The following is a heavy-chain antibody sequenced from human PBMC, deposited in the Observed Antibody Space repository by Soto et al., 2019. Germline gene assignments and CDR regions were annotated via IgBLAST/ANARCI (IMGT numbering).Heavy chain of an antibody. CDR2: INPSGGST. CDR1: GYTFTSYY. V-gene: IGHV1-46*01. Sequence: GASVKVSCKASGYTFTSYYMHWVRHAPGQGLEWMGIINPSGGSTSYAQKFQGRVTMTRDTSTSTVYMELSSLRSEDTAVYYCARDPTTLYFDWLSFGYYFDYWGQGTLVTVSS. D-gene: IGHD3-9*01. J-gene: IGHJ4*02. CDR3: ARDPTTLYFDWLSFGYYFDY.